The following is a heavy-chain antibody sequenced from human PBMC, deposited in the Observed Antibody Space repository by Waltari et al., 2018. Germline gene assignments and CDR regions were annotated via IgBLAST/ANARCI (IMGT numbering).Heavy chain of an antibody. V-gene: IGHV3-23*01. CDR2: ISGSGGST. CDR1: GFTFSSYA. CDR3: ARDRDFDWFTPRFDY. J-gene: IGHJ4*02. Sequence: EVQLLESGGGLVQPGGSLRLSCAASGFTFSSYAMSWVRQAPGKGLEWVSAISGSGGSTYYADSVKGRFTISRDNAKNTLYLQMNSLRAEDTAVYYCARDRDFDWFTPRFDYWGQGTLVTVSS. D-gene: IGHD3-9*01.